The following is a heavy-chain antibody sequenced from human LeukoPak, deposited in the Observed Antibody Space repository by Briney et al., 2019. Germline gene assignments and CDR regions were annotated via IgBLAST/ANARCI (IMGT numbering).Heavy chain of an antibody. Sequence: PGGSLRLSCAASGFTFSSYWMSRVRQAPGKGLEWVANIKQDGSEKYYVDSVKGQFTISRDNAKNSLYLQMNSLRAEDTAVYYCARDKDVFYGDYDNGMDVWGQGTTVTVSS. D-gene: IGHD4-17*01. CDR2: IKQDGSEK. V-gene: IGHV3-7*01. J-gene: IGHJ6*02. CDR3: ARDKDVFYGDYDNGMDV. CDR1: GFTFSSYW.